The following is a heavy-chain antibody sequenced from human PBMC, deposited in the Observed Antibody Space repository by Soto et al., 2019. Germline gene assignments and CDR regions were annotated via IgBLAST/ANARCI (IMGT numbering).Heavy chain of an antibody. CDR3: ARDGDGYNY. CDR1: GGSVSSGSYY. Sequence: QVQLQESGPGLVKPSETLSLTCTVSGGSVSSGSYYWSWIRQPPGKGLEWIGYIYSSGSTSYNPSLKSRVTISVDTSKNQFSLKLSSVTAADTAVYDCARDGDGYNYWGQGTLGTVSS. D-gene: IGHD5-12*01. J-gene: IGHJ4*02. V-gene: IGHV4-61*01. CDR2: IYSSGST.